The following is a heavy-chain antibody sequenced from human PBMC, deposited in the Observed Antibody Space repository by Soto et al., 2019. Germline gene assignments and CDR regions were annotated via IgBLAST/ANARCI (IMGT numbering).Heavy chain of an antibody. V-gene: IGHV1-2*04. Sequence: VASVKVSCKASGYTFTGYYMHWVRQAPGQGLEWMGWINPNSGGTNYAQKFQGWVTMTRDTSISTAYMELSRLRSDDTAVYYCAREIYSSSWLDYWGQGTLVTVSS. CDR3: AREIYSSSWLDY. CDR2: INPNSGGT. D-gene: IGHD6-13*01. J-gene: IGHJ4*02. CDR1: GYTFTGYY.